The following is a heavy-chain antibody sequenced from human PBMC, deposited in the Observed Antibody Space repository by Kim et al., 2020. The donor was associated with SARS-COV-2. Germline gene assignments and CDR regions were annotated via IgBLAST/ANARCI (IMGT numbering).Heavy chain of an antibody. D-gene: IGHD5-18*01. J-gene: IGHJ4*02. Sequence: KFNGRVTLTRDTSTNTVYMELSSLRSEDTAVYYCARGVVYSYGYGDFDYWGQGTLVTVSS. CDR3: ARGVVYSYGYGDFDY. V-gene: IGHV1-46*01.